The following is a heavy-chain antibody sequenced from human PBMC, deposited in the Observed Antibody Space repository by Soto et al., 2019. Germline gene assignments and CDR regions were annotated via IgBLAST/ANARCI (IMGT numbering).Heavy chain of an antibody. CDR1: GYSFTSYW. Sequence: PRESLKISCKGSGYSFTSYWIGWVRQMPGKGLEWMGIIYPGDSDTRYSPSFQGQVTISADKSISTAYLQWSSLKASDTAMYYCARVYSYGDYDYDLDYWGQGTLVTVSS. V-gene: IGHV5-51*01. CDR3: ARVYSYGDYDYDLDY. J-gene: IGHJ4*02. D-gene: IGHD4-17*01. CDR2: IYPGDSDT.